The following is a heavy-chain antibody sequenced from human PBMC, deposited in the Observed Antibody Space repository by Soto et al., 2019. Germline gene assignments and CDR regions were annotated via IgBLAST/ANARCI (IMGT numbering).Heavy chain of an antibody. Sequence: QVPLVQSGAEVKQPGASVEVSCKASGYTFTTYVITWVRQAPGQGLEWMGWISTYNGKTNYAQKLQGRVTMTTDTSTSTAYMELRSLRSDDTAVYYCARGSYGDYWGQGTLVTVSS. CDR3: ARGSYGDY. CDR1: GYTFTTYV. J-gene: IGHJ4*02. D-gene: IGHD4-17*01. CDR2: ISTYNGKT. V-gene: IGHV1-18*01.